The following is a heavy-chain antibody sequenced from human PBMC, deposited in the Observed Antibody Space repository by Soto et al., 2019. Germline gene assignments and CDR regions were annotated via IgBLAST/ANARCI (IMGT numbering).Heavy chain of an antibody. CDR2: IYYSGTS. Sequence: SETLSLTCTVSGGSISSSSYYWGWIRQPPGKGLEWIGSIYYSGTSYYNPSLKSRVTISVDTSKNQFSLKLSSVTAADTAVDYCARVSGSYYSYCGLDVWGQGTTVTVSS. CDR1: GGSISSSSYY. CDR3: ARVSGSYYSYCGLDV. J-gene: IGHJ6*02. D-gene: IGHD1-26*01. V-gene: IGHV4-39*01.